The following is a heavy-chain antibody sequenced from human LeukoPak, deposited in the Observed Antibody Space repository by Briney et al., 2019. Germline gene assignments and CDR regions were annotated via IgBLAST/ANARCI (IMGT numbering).Heavy chain of an antibody. CDR2: ISYDGSNK. CDR1: GFTFSDYC. V-gene: IGHV3-30*03. CDR3: ARDNHYDYVWGSYRYRAFDI. J-gene: IGHJ3*02. D-gene: IGHD3-16*02. Sequence: PGGSLRLSCAASGFTFSDYCMSWVRQAPGKGLEWVAVISYDGSNKYYADSVKGRSTVSRDNSKNTLYLQMNSLRAEDTAVYYCARDNHYDYVWGSYRYRAFDIWGQGTMVTVSS.